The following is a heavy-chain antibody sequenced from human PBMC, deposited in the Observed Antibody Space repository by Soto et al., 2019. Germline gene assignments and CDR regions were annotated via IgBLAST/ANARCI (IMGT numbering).Heavy chain of an antibody. Sequence: ASVKVSCKASGYTFTSYYMHWVRQAPGQGLEWMGIINPSGGSTSYAQKFQGRVAMTRDTSTSTVYMELSSLRSEDTAAYYCARDIVVVVAATEVDYYGMDVWG. J-gene: IGHJ6*02. CDR2: INPSGGST. V-gene: IGHV1-46*01. CDR3: ARDIVVVVAATEVDYYGMDV. CDR1: GYTFTSYY. D-gene: IGHD2-15*01.